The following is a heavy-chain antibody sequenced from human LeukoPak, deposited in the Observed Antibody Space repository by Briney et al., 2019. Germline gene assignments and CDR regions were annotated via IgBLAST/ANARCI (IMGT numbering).Heavy chain of an antibody. CDR1: GYTFTNYY. CDR2: INPSGGST. CDR3: ARLHKDWNYDY. J-gene: IGHJ4*02. D-gene: IGHD1-7*01. Sequence: ASVKVSCKASGYTFTNYYMHWVRQAPGQGLEWMGIINPSGGSTSYAQKFQGRVTMTRDMSTSTVYMELSSLRSEDTAVYYCARLHKDWNYDYWGQGTLVTVSS. V-gene: IGHV1-46*01.